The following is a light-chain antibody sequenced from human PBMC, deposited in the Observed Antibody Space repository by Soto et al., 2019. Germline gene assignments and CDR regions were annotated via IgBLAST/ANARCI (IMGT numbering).Light chain of an antibody. CDR2: QVT. CDR1: SSDVGIYNY. V-gene: IGLV2-14*01. Sequence: QSALTQPASVSGSPGQSITISCTGTSSDVGIYNYVSWYQQHPGKAPKLMIYQVTNRPSGGSNRFSGSKSGNTASLTISGLQAEDEADYYCSSYTGSTNDVFGTGTKVTVL. J-gene: IGLJ1*01. CDR3: SSYTGSTNDV.